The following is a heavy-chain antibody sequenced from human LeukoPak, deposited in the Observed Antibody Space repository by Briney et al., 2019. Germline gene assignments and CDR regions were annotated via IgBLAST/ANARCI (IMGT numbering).Heavy chain of an antibody. CDR1: GFPFTNAW. J-gene: IGHJ4*02. V-gene: IGHV3-15*01. CDR2: IKSKTDGGTT. CDR3: TTENPTDF. Sequence: GGSLRLSCAASGFPFTNAWMSWVRQAPGKGLEWVGRIKSKTDGGTTDYAAPVKGRFTISRDDSENTLYLQVNTVKIEDTAVYYCTTENPTDFWGQGTLVTVSS.